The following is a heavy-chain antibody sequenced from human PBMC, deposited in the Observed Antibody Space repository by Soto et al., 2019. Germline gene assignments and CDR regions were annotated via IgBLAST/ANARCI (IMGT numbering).Heavy chain of an antibody. D-gene: IGHD4-17*01. CDR2: IYYSGST. V-gene: IGHV4-61*01. Sequence: SETLSLTCTVSGGSVSSGSYYWSWIRQPPGKGLEWIGYIYYSGSTNYNPSLKGRVTISVDTSKNQFSLKLSSVTAADTAVYYCARATFEINYGDYYYGMDVWGQGTTVTVSS. CDR3: ARATFEINYGDYYYGMDV. CDR1: GGSVSSGSYY. J-gene: IGHJ6*02.